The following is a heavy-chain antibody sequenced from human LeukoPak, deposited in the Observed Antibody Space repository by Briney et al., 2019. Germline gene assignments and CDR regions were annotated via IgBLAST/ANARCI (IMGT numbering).Heavy chain of an antibody. D-gene: IGHD3-9*01. CDR1: GYTFTGYC. V-gene: IGHV1-2*02. CDR2: INPNSGGT. CDR3: ARDATDLRYFDWRDVGGFDY. J-gene: IGHJ4*02. Sequence: ASVKVSCKASGYTFTGYCMHWVRQAPGQGLEWMGWINPNSGGTNYARKFQGRVTMTRDTSISTAYMELSRLRSDDTAVYYCARDATDLRYFDWRDVGGFDYWGQGTLVTVSS.